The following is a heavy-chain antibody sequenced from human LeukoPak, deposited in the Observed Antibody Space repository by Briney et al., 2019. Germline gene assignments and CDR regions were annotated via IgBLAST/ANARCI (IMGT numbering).Heavy chain of an antibody. D-gene: IGHD5-18*01. J-gene: IGHJ3*02. CDR2: INTSGGST. V-gene: IGHV3-23*01. Sequence: PGGSLRLSCAASGFTFSSYAMSWVRQAPGKGLEGLSAINTSGGSTYYADSVKGGFTISRDNSENTLYLQMNSLEVEDTAVYYCATSQAGTWILSAFDIWGQGTMVTVSS. CDR1: GFTFSSYA. CDR3: ATSQAGTWILSAFDI.